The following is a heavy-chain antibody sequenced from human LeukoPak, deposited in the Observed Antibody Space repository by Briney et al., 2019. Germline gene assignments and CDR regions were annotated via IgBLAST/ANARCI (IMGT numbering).Heavy chain of an antibody. V-gene: IGHV1-46*01. CDR2: INPSGGST. D-gene: IGHD2-21*02. CDR1: GYTFTSYY. CDR3: ARDGFHCGGDCYSKRLNWYFDL. Sequence: GASVKVSCKASGYTFTSYYMHWVRQAPGQGLEWMGIINPSGGSTSYAQKFQGRVTMTRDTSTSTVYMELSSLRSEDTAVYYCARDGFHCGGDCYSKRLNWYFDLWGRGTLVTVSS. J-gene: IGHJ2*01.